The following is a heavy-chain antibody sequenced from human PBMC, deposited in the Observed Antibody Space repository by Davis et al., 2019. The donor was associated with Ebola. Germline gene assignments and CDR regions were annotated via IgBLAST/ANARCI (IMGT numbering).Heavy chain of an antibody. CDR2: INNDESGA. D-gene: IGHD1-26*01. J-gene: IGHJ4*02. V-gene: IGHV3-74*01. CDR1: AFTFSAYW. Sequence: PGGSLRLSCAASAFTFSAYWMHWVRQAPGKGLVWVSRINNDESGANYADSVKGRFTISRDNAKNTLYLQMNSLRVEDTAVYYCARADSGSYYRALVYWGQGTLVTVSS. CDR3: ARADSGSYYRALVY.